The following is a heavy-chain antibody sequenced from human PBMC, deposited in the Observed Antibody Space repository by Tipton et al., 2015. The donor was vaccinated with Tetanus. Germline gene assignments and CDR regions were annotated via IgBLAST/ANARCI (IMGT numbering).Heavy chain of an antibody. CDR2: IFRTGST. CDR3: ARERNWGTDY. D-gene: IGHD7-27*01. Sequence: TLSLTCTVSGGSISTGGYSWRWIRQPPGKGLECIGYIFRTGSTTYNPSLKSRVSISVDTSKNQFSLNLNSVTAADTAVYYCARERNWGTDYWGQGILVTVSS. V-gene: IGHV4-30-2*01. J-gene: IGHJ4*02. CDR1: GGSISTGGYS.